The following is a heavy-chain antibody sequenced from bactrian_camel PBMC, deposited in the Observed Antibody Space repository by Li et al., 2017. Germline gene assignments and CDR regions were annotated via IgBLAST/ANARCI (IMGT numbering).Heavy chain of an antibody. V-gene: IGHV3S68*01. J-gene: IGHJ4*01. CDR2: WYTDNST. CDR1: GPTRPLYC. D-gene: IGHD2*01. CDR3: AARPGSAFCSTSRSYSY. Sequence: HVQLVESGGDLVQPGGSLRLSCRAFGPTRPLYCMAWFRQASGKEREEVAYWYTDNSTRYGDSVKGRFTVSRDNGKNTLLLHMNSLNPEDTAMYYCAARPGSAFCSTSRSYSYWGQGTQVTVSS.